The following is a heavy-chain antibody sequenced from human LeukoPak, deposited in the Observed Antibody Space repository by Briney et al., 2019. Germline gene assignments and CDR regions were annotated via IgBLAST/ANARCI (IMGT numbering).Heavy chain of an antibody. CDR1: GDSVSSNSAA. J-gene: IGHJ4*02. CDR3: ARDPAGYDFWSGPWYFDY. CDR2: TYYRSKWYN. D-gene: IGHD3-3*01. Sequence: SQTLSLTCAISGDSVSSNSAAWNWIRQSPSRGLEWLGRTYYRSKWYNDYAVSVKSRITINPDTSKNQFSLQLNSVTPEDTAVYYCARDPAGYDFWSGPWYFDYWGQGTLVTVSS. V-gene: IGHV6-1*01.